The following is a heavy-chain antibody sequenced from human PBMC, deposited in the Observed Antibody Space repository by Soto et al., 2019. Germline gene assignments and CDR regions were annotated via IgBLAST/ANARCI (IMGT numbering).Heavy chain of an antibody. CDR3: ARGLRPDAFDI. J-gene: IGHJ3*02. CDR1: GFTFSSYS. V-gene: IGHV3-21*01. Sequence: PGGSLRLSCAASGFTFSSYSMNWVRQAPGKGLEWVSSVSSSSSYIYYADSVKGRFTISRDNAKNSLYLQMNSLRAEDTAVYYCARGLRPDAFDIWGQGTMVTVSS. D-gene: IGHD2-21*01. CDR2: VSSSSSYI.